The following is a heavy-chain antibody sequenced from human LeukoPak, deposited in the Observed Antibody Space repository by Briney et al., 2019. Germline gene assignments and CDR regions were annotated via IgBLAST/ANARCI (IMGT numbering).Heavy chain of an antibody. CDR2: ISYDESNK. J-gene: IGHJ1*01. D-gene: IGHD6-19*01. V-gene: IGHV3-30*04. CDR3: ATELREGDSGSQYFQH. CDR1: GFTFGSYA. Sequence: GGSLRLSCAASGFTFGSYAMHWVRQAPGKGLEWVAIISYDESNKYYADSVKGRFTISRDNSKNTLYLQMNSLRPEETAVYYCATELREGDSGSQYFQHWGQGNLVTVSS.